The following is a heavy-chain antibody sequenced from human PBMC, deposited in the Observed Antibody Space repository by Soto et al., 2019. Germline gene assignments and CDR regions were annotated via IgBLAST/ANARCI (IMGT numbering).Heavy chain of an antibody. CDR1: GFTVSSNY. CDR3: ARVAYYDILTGYYKGAFDI. D-gene: IGHD3-9*01. J-gene: IGHJ3*02. V-gene: IGHV3-53*04. Sequence: EVQLVESGGGLVQPGGSLRLSCAASGFTVSSNYMSWVCQAPGKGLEWVSVIYSGGSTYYADSVKGRFTISRHNSKNTLYLQMNSLRAEDTAVYYCARVAYYDILTGYYKGAFDIWGQGTMVTVSS. CDR2: IYSGGST.